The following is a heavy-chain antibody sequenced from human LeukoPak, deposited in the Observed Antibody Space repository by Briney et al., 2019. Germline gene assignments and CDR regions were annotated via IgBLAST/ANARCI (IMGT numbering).Heavy chain of an antibody. V-gene: IGHV3-48*03. CDR1: GFTFSSYE. J-gene: IGHJ4*02. D-gene: IGHD3-22*01. CDR2: ISSSGSTI. CDR3: ARVASYYYDSSGYYYPDY. Sequence: PGGSLRLSCAASGFTFSSYEMNWVRQAPGKGLEWVSYISSSGSTIYYADSAKGRFTISRDNAKNSLYLQMNSLRAEDTAVYYCARVASYYYDSSGYYYPDYWGQGTLVTVSS.